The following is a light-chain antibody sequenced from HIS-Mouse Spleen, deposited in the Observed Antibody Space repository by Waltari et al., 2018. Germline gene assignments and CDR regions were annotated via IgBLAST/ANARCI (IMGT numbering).Light chain of an antibody. CDR1: ALPKKY. Sequence: SYELTQPPSVSVSPGQTVRITCSGAALPKKYAYWYQQKSGQAPVLVIDEDSKRPSGIPERFSGSSSGTMATLTISGAQVEDEADYYCYSTDSSGNHRVFGGGTKLTVL. V-gene: IGLV3-10*01. CDR3: YSTDSSGNHRV. CDR2: EDS. J-gene: IGLJ2*01.